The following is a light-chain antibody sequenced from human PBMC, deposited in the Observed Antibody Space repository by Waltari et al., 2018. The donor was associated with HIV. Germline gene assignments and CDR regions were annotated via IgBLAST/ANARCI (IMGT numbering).Light chain of an antibody. CDR2: ATS. Sequence: DIQMTQSPSLVSASVGDRVVITCRASDNVNLWLAWYRQRPDKVPESLIYATSNLHTEVPSRFSGSGSVTNFSLTINNLQPEDVATYYCQQYFSSPPTFGGGTKVEIK. CDR3: QQYFSSPPT. CDR1: DNVNLW. J-gene: IGKJ4*01. V-gene: IGKV1D-16*01.